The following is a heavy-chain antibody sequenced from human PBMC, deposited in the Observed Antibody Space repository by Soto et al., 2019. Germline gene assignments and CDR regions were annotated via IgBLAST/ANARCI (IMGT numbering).Heavy chain of an antibody. J-gene: IGHJ6*02. V-gene: IGHV3-30*18. D-gene: IGHD2-2*01. CDR3: AKDGGCSSTSCFIASWYYYGMDV. CDR2: ISYDGSNK. CDR1: GFTFSSYG. Sequence: QVQLVESGGGVVQPGRSLRLSCAASGFTFSSYGMHWVRQAPGKGLAWVAVISYDGSNKYYADSVKGRFTISRDNSKNTRYLQMNSLRAEDTAVYYCAKDGGCSSTSCFIASWYYYGMDVWVQGTTVTVSS.